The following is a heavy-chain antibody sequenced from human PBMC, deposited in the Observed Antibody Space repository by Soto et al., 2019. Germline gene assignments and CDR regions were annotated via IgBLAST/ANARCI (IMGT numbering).Heavy chain of an antibody. CDR1: GFMFSRNG. CDR2: ISYDGSNK. D-gene: IGHD5-18*01. V-gene: IGHV3-30*18. J-gene: IGHJ4*02. Sequence: GGSLRLSCAASGFMFSRNGMHWVRQDPGKGLEWVAVISYDGSNKYYVDSVKGRFTISRDNSKNTLYLQVNSLRPEDTAVYYCAKESDTNCFDYWGQGTLVTVSS. CDR3: AKESDTNCFDY.